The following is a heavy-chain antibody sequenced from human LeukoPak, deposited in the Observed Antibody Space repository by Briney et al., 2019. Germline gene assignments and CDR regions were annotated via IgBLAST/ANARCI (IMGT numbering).Heavy chain of an antibody. CDR3: ARAYRIWSGTLGY. D-gene: IGHD3-3*01. CDR1: GGSFSGYY. V-gene: IGHV4-34*01. J-gene: IGHJ4*02. Sequence: PSETLSLTCAVYGGSFSGYYWSWIRQPPGKGLEWIGEINHSGSTNYNPSLKSRVTISVDTSKNQFSLKLSYVTAADTAVYYCARAYRIWSGTLGYWGQGTLVTVSS. CDR2: INHSGST.